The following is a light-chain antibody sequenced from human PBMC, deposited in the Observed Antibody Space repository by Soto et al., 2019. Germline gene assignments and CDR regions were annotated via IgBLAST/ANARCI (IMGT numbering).Light chain of an antibody. V-gene: IGLV2-14*03. Sequence: QSALTQPASASGSPGQSITISCTGTSSDVGGYKFVSWYQQHPGKAPKVIIYEVSNWPSGGSGRFSGSKSGNTASLTISGLQAEDEADYYCSSYTSRSTRVFGTGTKLPS. CDR3: SSYTSRSTRV. CDR2: EVS. CDR1: SSDVGGYKF. J-gene: IGLJ1*01.